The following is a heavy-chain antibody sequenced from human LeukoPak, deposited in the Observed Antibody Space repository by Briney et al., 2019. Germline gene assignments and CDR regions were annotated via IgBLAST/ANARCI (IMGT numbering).Heavy chain of an antibody. CDR1: GFTVSNKY. V-gene: IGHV3-53*01. Sequence: PGGSLRLSCAASGFTVSNKYMTWVRQAPGKGLEWVSLIYSDGRTYYADSVKGRFTISRDNAKNSLYLQMNSLRAEDTAVYYCARDSTAAAGIDYWGQGTLVTVSS. D-gene: IGHD6-13*01. J-gene: IGHJ4*02. CDR2: IYSDGRT. CDR3: ARDSTAAAGIDY.